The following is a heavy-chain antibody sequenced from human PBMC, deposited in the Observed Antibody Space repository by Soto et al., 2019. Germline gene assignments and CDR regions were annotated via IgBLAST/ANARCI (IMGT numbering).Heavy chain of an antibody. Sequence: SQTLSLTCAISGDSVSSNSAAWNWIRQSPSRGLKWLGRTYYRSKWYNDYAVSVKSRITINPDTSKNQFSLQLNSVTPEDTAVYYFERVFFVDDWNYHLYYYYMDVWGKGTTVTVSS. V-gene: IGHV6-1*01. CDR1: GDSVSSNSAA. CDR2: TYYRSKWYN. J-gene: IGHJ6*03. CDR3: ERVFFVDDWNYHLYYYYMDV. D-gene: IGHD1-7*01.